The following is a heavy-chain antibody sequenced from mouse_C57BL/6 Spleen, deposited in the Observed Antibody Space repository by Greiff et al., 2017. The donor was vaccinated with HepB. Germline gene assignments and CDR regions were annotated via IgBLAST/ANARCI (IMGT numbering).Heavy chain of an antibody. V-gene: IGHV1-55*01. CDR3: ARLYYYGSSFDY. CDR1: GYTFTSYW. Sequence: VKLQQPGAELVKPGASVKMSCKASGYTFTSYWITWVKQRPGQGLEWIGDIYPGSGSTNYNEKFKSKATLTVDTSSSTAYMQLSSLTSEDSAVYYCARLYYYGSSFDYWGQGTTLTVSS. CDR2: IYPGSGST. D-gene: IGHD1-1*01. J-gene: IGHJ2*01.